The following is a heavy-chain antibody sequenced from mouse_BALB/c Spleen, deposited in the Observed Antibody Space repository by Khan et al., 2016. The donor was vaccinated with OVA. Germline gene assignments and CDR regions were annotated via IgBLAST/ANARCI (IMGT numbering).Heavy chain of an antibody. D-gene: IGHD1-1*01. CDR2: ISYSGNT. CDR3: ARVYGGDFDY. J-gene: IGHJ2*01. CDR1: GYSITTDYA. V-gene: IGHV3-2*02. Sequence: EVKLLESGPGLVKPSQSLSLTCTVTGYSITTDYAWNWIRQFPGNKLEWMGYISYSGNTKYNPSLKSRISITRDTSKNQFFLQLKSVTTEDTARYFCARVYGGDFDYWGQGTTPTVSS.